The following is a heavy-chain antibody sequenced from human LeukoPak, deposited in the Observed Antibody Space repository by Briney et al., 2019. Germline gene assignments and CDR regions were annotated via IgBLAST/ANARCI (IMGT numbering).Heavy chain of an antibody. CDR1: GGSISNYY. J-gene: IGHJ4*02. Sequence: SETLSLTCTVSGGSISNYYWSWTREPPGKGLEWIGHIYYSGDTKYNPSLKSRITISVDTSKNQFSLMLSSVTAADTAVYYCARFGITVVRGGKYYFDYWGQGTLVTVSS. CDR3: ARFGITVVRGGKYYFDY. V-gene: IGHV4-59*08. D-gene: IGHD3-10*01. CDR2: IYYSGDT.